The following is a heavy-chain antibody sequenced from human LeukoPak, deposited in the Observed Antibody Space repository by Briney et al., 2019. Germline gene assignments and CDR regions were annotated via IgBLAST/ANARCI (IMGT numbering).Heavy chain of an antibody. Sequence: ASVKVSCKASGYTFTGYYINWVRQAPGQGLEWMGWINPYNGNRYYAKKFQDRFNMSTDTSTSTVYMDLRTLTSDDTAIYYCARFQASAYRGFDYWGQGTLITVSS. CDR1: GYTFTGYY. CDR3: ARFQASAYRGFDY. J-gene: IGHJ4*02. CDR2: INPYNGNR. D-gene: IGHD2-21*01. V-gene: IGHV1-18*04.